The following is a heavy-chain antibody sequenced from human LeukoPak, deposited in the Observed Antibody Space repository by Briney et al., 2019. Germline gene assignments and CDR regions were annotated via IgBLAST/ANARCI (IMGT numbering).Heavy chain of an antibody. D-gene: IGHD5-12*01. Sequence: GGSLRLSCAASGFTVSSNYMSWVRQAPGKGLEWVSVIYSGGSTYYADSVKGRFTISRDNSKNTLYLQMNSLRAEDTAVYYCARVQKWIRVYYYYYMDVWGKGTPVTVSS. CDR3: ARVQKWIRVYYYYYMDV. CDR2: IYSGGST. J-gene: IGHJ6*03. CDR1: GFTVSSNY. V-gene: IGHV3-66*02.